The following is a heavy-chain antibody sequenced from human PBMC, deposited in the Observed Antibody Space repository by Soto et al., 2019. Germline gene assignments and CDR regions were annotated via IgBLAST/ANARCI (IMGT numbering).Heavy chain of an antibody. CDR3: ARASGGSYYYYYGMDV. CDR1: GFTVSSYA. D-gene: IGHD1-26*01. J-gene: IGHJ6*02. Sequence: LRLSCAASGFTVSSYAMHWVRQAPGKGLEWVAVISYDGSNKYYADSVKGRFTISRDNSKNTLYLQMNSLRAEDTAVYYCARASGGSYYYYYGMDVWGQGTTVTVSS. V-gene: IGHV3-30-3*01. CDR2: ISYDGSNK.